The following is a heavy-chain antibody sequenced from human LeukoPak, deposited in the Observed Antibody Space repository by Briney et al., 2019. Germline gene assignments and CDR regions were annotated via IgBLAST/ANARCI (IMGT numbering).Heavy chain of an antibody. CDR2: TSSDLNVK. CDR1: GFTFRNYV. D-gene: IGHD3-10*01. J-gene: IGHJ4*02. V-gene: IGHV3-30-3*01. CDR3: AREGYYGSGSPPSLYFDY. Sequence: GGSLRLSCAASGFTFRNYVIHWVRQAPGKGLEWVAVTSSDLNVKVYADSVKGRFTISRDNSRSTLYLQMNSLRPEDTAIYYCAREGYYGSGSPPSLYFDYWGQGTLVTVSS.